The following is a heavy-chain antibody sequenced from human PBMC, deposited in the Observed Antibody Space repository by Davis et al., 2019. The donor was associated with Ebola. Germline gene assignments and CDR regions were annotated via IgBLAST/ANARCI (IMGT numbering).Heavy chain of an antibody. D-gene: IGHD3-10*01. Sequence: GESLKISCAASGFTFSSYSMNWVRQAPGKGLEWVAVIWYDGSNKYYADSVKGRFTISRDNSKNTLYLQMNSLRAEDTAVYYCARVGVPYYYYYGMDVWGQGTTVTVSS. CDR2: IWYDGSNK. CDR1: GFTFSSYS. CDR3: ARVGVPYYYYYGMDV. V-gene: IGHV3-33*08. J-gene: IGHJ6*02.